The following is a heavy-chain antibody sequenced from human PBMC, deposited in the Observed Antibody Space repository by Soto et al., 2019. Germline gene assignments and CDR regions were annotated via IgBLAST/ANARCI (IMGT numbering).Heavy chain of an antibody. J-gene: IGHJ4*02. V-gene: IGHV3-23*01. D-gene: IGHD3-10*01. CDR1: GFTFSSYA. Sequence: PGGSLRLSCAASGFTFSSYAMTWVRQAPGKGLEWVSTISSSTYYADSVKGRFTISRDNSKNTLYLQMNSLRAEDTAVYYCAKREGRNFDYWGQGTLVTV. CDR2: ISSST. CDR3: AKREGRNFDY.